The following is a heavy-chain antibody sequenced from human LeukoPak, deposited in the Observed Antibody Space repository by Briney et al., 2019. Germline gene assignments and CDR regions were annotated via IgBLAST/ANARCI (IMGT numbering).Heavy chain of an antibody. Sequence: PSETLSLTCTVSGGSISSYYWSWIRQPPGKGLEWIGYIYYSGSTNYNPSLQSRVTISLDTSNNQFSLKLSSVTAADTAVYYCARDPYLTGKFDYWGQGTLVTVSS. D-gene: IGHD1-1*01. V-gene: IGHV4-59*01. J-gene: IGHJ4*02. CDR1: GGSISSYY. CDR2: IYYSGST. CDR3: ARDPYLTGKFDY.